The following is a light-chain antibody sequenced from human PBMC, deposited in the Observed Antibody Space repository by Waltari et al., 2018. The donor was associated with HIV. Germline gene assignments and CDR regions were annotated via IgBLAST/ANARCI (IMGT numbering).Light chain of an antibody. CDR1: HSLLYASNNKNF. CDR2: WAS. Sequence: DIVMTQSPDSLTVSLGERATINCKSRHSLLYASNNKNFLAGYQQKPGQPPKLLINWASTRESGVPDRFSGSGSETGFTLTISSLQAEDVAIYYCHQYYSIPRTFGQGTKLEI. V-gene: IGKV4-1*01. J-gene: IGKJ1*01. CDR3: HQYYSIPRT.